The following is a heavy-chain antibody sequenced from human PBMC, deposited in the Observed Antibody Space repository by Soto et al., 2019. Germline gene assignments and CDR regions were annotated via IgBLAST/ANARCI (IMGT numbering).Heavy chain of an antibody. V-gene: IGHV4-4*02. CDR1: GGSISSSNW. Sequence: PSETLSLTCAVSGGSISSSNWWSWVRQPPGKGLEWIGEIYHSGSTNYNPSLKSRVTISVDKSKNQFSLKLSSVTAADTAVYYCAREGGPPRDWFDPWGQGTLVTSPQ. D-gene: IGHD3-16*01. CDR2: IYHSGST. CDR3: AREGGPPRDWFDP. J-gene: IGHJ5*02.